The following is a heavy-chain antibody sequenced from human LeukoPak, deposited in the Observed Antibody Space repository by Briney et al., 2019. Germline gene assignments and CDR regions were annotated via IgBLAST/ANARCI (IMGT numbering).Heavy chain of an antibody. CDR3: ARDIAPVNY. Sequence: PSETLSLTCSVSGGSISNQYWIWIRQPPGKGLEWIGYIYYSGSTNYNPSLKSRVTISVDTSKNQFPLKLSSVTAADTAVYCCARDIAPVNYWGQETLVSVSS. V-gene: IGHV4-59*11. J-gene: IGHJ4*02. CDR2: IYYSGST. CDR1: GGSISNQY. D-gene: IGHD6-13*01.